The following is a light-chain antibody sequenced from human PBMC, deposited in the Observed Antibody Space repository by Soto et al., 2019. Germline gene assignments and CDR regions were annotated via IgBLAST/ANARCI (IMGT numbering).Light chain of an antibody. CDR1: QSISSD. CDR3: QQRSNWPSIT. Sequence: EIVLTQSPATLSLSPGQRATLSCRASQSISSDLAWYQQKPGQAPRLLIYDASNRATGIPARFSGRGSGTDFTLTIRSLEPEDFAVYYCQQRSNWPSITFGQGTRLEIK. V-gene: IGKV3-11*01. J-gene: IGKJ5*01. CDR2: DAS.